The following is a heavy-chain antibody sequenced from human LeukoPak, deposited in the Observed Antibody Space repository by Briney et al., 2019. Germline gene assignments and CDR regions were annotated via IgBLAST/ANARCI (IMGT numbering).Heavy chain of an antibody. D-gene: IGHD3-10*01. V-gene: IGHV4-34*01. CDR2: INHSGST. Sequence: SETLSLTCAVYGGSFSGYYWSWIRQPPGKGLEWIGEINHSGSTNYNPSLKSRVTISVDTSKNQFSLKLSSVTAADTAVYYCARSPEGSGTDFWGQGTLATVSS. J-gene: IGHJ4*02. CDR3: ARSPEGSGTDF. CDR1: GGSFSGYY.